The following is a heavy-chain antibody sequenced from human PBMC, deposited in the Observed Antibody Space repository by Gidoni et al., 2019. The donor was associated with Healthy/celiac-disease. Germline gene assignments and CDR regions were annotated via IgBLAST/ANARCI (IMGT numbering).Heavy chain of an antibody. V-gene: IGHV3-48*02. Sequence: EVQLVESGGGLVQPGGSLRLSCAASGFTFSSYSMNWVRQAPGKGLEWVSYISSSSSTIYYADSVKGRFTISRDNAKNSLYLQMNSLRDEDTAVYYCANHCSGGSCYSYWGQGTLVTVSS. CDR1: GFTFSSYS. CDR2: ISSSSSTI. J-gene: IGHJ4*02. CDR3: ANHCSGGSCYSY. D-gene: IGHD2-15*01.